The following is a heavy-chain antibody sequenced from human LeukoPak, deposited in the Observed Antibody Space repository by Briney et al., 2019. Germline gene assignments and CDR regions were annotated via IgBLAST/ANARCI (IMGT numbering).Heavy chain of an antibody. V-gene: IGHV3-48*03. CDR2: ISSSGSTL. Sequence: GGSLRLSCAASGFTFSSYEVTWVRQAPGKGLEWISYISSSGSTLYYADSVKGRFTISRDDARNSLYLQMNSLRGEDTAVYYCAGERGGYGFYWGQGTLVSVSS. CDR3: AGERGGYGFY. J-gene: IGHJ4*02. CDR1: GFTFSSYE. D-gene: IGHD5-12*01.